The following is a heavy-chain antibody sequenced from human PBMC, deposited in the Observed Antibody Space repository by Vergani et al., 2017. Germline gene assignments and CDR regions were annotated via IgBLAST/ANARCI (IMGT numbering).Heavy chain of an antibody. D-gene: IGHD3-22*01. V-gene: IGHV4-30-2*01. CDR1: GGSISSGGYS. CDR2: IYHSGST. CDR3: ARGEAYYDRSSYYYYGMDV. J-gene: IGHJ6*02. Sequence: QLQLQESGSGLVKPSQTLSLTCAVSGGSISSGGYSWSWIRQPPGKGLGWIGYIYHSGSTYYNPSLKSRDTISVDRSKNQFSLKLSSVTAADTAVYYCARGEAYYDRSSYYYYGMDVWGQGTTVTVSS.